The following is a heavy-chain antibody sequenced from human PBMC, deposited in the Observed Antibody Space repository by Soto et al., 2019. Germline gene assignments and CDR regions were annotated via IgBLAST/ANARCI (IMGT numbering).Heavy chain of an antibody. V-gene: IGHV4-39*01. J-gene: IGHJ5*02. CDR1: GGSISSSSYY. CDR3: ARHPARVLGSWFDP. CDR2: IYYSGST. Sequence: QLQLQESGPGLVKPSETLSLTCTVSGGSISSSSYYWGWIRQPPGKGLEWIGSIYYSGSTYYNPSLKTRVTISVDTSKNQFSLKLRSVTTADTAVYYSARHPARVLGSWFDPWGPGNLVTDSS. D-gene: IGHD2-8*01.